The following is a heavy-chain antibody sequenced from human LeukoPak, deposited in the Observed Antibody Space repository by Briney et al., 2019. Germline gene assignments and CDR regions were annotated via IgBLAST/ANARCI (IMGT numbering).Heavy chain of an antibody. V-gene: IGHV1-69*13. D-gene: IGHD5-12*01. CDR3: ASEYSGYLRH. CDR2: IIPIFGTA. Sequence: SVKVSRMASGGTFSSYAISWVRQAPGQGLEWMGGIIPIFGTANYAQKFQGRVTITADESTSTAYMELSSLRSEDTAVSYCASEYSGYLRHWGQGTLVTVSS. J-gene: IGHJ4*02. CDR1: GGTFSSYA.